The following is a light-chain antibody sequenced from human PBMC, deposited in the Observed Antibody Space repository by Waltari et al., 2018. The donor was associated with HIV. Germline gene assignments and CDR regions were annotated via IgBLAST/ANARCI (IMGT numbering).Light chain of an antibody. CDR1: TSDVGGYKF. J-gene: IGLJ1*01. Sequence: HSALTQPRSVSGSPGQSVTISCTGTTSDVGGYKFFSWYQQHPGKAPKLMIYDVRKRPSGVPDRFAGSKSGNTASMTISGLQAEDEADYYCCSYAGSYNYVFGTGTKVTVL. CDR2: DVR. V-gene: IGLV2-11*01. CDR3: CSYAGSYNYV.